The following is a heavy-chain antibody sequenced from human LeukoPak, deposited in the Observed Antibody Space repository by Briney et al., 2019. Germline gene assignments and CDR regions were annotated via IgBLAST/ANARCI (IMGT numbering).Heavy chain of an antibody. CDR1: GGSLSSYY. V-gene: IGHV4-4*07. Sequence: PSETLSLTCTVSGGSLSSYYWSWIRQPAGKGLEWIGRIYTSVSSVSTNYNPSLKSRVTMSVDTSQNQFSMKLSYVTAADTAVYYCARDLYYYGSGSYLFDYWGQGTLVTVSS. D-gene: IGHD3-10*01. J-gene: IGHJ4*02. CDR2: IYTSVSSVST. CDR3: ARDLYYYGSGSYLFDY.